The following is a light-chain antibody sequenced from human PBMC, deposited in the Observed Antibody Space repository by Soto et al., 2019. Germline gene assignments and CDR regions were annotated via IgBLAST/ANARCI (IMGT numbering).Light chain of an antibody. J-gene: IGLJ3*02. CDR3: SSYAASNNFSFV. V-gene: IGLV2-8*01. CDR1: SSDVGGYNY. Sequence: QSVLTQPPSASGSPGQSVTISCTGTSSDVGGYNYVSWYQQYPGRAPKLMIYEVTKRPSGVPDRFSGSKSGNTASLTVSGLQAEDEADYYCSSYAASNNFSFVFRGGTKLTVL. CDR2: EVT.